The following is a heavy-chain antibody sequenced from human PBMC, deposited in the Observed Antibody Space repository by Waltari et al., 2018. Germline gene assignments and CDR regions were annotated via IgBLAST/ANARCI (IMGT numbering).Heavy chain of an antibody. CDR2: INPSGGST. Sequence: QVQLVQSGAEVKKPGASVKVSCKASGYTFTSYYMHWVRQAPGQALVWMGIINPSGGSTSYAQKFQGRVTMTKDTYTSTVYMELSSLRSEDTAVYYCARVLSDGPADYWGQGTLVTVSS. J-gene: IGHJ4*02. D-gene: IGHD1-26*01. CDR3: ARVLSDGPADY. CDR1: GYTFTSYY. V-gene: IGHV1-46*01.